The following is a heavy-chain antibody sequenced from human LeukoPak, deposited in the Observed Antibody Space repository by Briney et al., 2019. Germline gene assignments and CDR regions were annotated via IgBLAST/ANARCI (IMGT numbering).Heavy chain of an antibody. CDR1: GGSISSYY. J-gene: IGHJ4*02. Sequence: SETLSLTCTVSGGSISSYYWSWIRQPPGKGLDWIGYIYYSGSTNYNPSLKSRVTISVDTSKNQFSLKLSSVTAADTAVYYCARGITIFGVVLYFDYWGQGTLVTVSS. CDR3: ARGITIFGVVLYFDY. V-gene: IGHV4-59*01. D-gene: IGHD3-3*01. CDR2: IYYSGST.